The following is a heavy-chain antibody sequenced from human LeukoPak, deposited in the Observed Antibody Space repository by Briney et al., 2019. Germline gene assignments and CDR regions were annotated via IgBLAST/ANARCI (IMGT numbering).Heavy chain of an antibody. J-gene: IGHJ5*02. D-gene: IGHD6-19*01. Sequence: SQTLSLTCTVSGGSISSGDYYWSWIRQPPGKGLEWIGYIYYSGSTYYNPSLKSRVTISVDTSKNQFSLKLSSVTAADTAVYHCARRVYSSGWYWFDPWGQGTLVTVSS. CDR1: GGSISSGDYY. CDR3: ARRVYSSGWYWFDP. CDR2: IYYSGST. V-gene: IGHV4-30-4*08.